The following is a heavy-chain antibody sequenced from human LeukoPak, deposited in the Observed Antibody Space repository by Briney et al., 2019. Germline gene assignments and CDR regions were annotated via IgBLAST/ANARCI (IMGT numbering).Heavy chain of an antibody. CDR2: MNPNSGNT. J-gene: IGHJ4*02. CDR1: GYTFTSYD. Sequence: SVKVSCKASGYTFTSYDINWVRQATGQGLESMGWMNPNSGNTGYAQKFQGRVTMTRNTAISTAYMELSSLRSEYTAVYYCARERSSSWSNRGLDYWGQGTLVTVSS. D-gene: IGHD6-13*01. CDR3: ARERSSSWSNRGLDY. V-gene: IGHV1-8*01.